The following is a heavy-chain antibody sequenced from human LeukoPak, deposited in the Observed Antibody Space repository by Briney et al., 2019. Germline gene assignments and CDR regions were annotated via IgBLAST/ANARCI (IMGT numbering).Heavy chain of an antibody. CDR3: ARDADGGGDAFDI. V-gene: IGHV1-18*01. D-gene: IGHD3-16*01. CDR2: ISAYNGNT. CDR1: GYTFTSYG. Sequence: GASVKVSCKASGYTFTSYGISWVRQAPGQGLEWMGWISAYNGNTNYAQKLQGRVTMTTDTSTSTAYMELSSLRSEDTAVYYCARDADGGGDAFDIWGQGTMVTVSS. J-gene: IGHJ3*02.